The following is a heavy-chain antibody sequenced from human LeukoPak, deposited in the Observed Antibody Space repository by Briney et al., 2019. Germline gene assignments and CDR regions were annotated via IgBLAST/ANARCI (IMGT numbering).Heavy chain of an antibody. CDR3: ARDPPNTNYVHPFDY. Sequence: SVKVSCKASGGTFSNYGISWVRQAPGQGLEWMGGIIPIFGTAKYAQKFQGRVTITADLSTRTAYMELSSLRSEDTAVYYCARDPPNTNYVHPFDYWGQGTLVTVSS. J-gene: IGHJ4*02. D-gene: IGHD3-16*01. CDR1: GGTFSNYG. V-gene: IGHV1-69*13. CDR2: IIPIFGTA.